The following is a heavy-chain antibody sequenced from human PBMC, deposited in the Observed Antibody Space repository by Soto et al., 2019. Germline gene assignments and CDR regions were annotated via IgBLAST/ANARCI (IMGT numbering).Heavy chain of an antibody. J-gene: IGHJ6*02. CDR3: ARDHYVYDILTGYGYYYGMDV. V-gene: IGHV4-30-4*08. D-gene: IGHD3-9*01. CDR2: IYYSGST. CDR1: GGSIGSGDYY. Sequence: PSEPLCLTYTVAGGSIGSGDYYWSWIRQPPGKGLEWIGYIYYSGSTYYNPPLKSRVTISVDRSKNQFSLKLSSVTAADTAVYYCARDHYVYDILTGYGYYYGMDVWGQGTTVTVSS.